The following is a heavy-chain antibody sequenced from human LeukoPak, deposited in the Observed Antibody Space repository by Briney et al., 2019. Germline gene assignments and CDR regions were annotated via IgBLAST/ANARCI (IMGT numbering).Heavy chain of an antibody. Sequence: PGRSLRLSCAASGFTFSSYGMHWVRQAPGKGLEWVAVIWYDGSNKYYADSVKGRFTISRDNSKNTLCLQMNSLRAEDTAVYYCACYYDSSGSPYYFDYWGQGTLVTVSS. D-gene: IGHD3-22*01. V-gene: IGHV3-33*01. CDR2: IWYDGSNK. J-gene: IGHJ4*02. CDR1: GFTFSSYG. CDR3: ACYYDSSGSPYYFDY.